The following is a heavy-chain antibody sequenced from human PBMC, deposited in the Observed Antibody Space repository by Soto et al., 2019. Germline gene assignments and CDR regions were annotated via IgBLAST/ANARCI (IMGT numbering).Heavy chain of an antibody. V-gene: IGHV3-30*03. CDR2: ISFDGGEK. CDR1: GLLFSNFG. D-gene: IGHD2-21*01. CDR3: ALYCCYHWGRSRMDF. J-gene: IGHJ4*02. Sequence: VQLVESGGGLVQPGRSLRLSCAASGLLFSNFGFHWVRQAPGKGLEWVSIISFDGGEKYYSDSVKGRFTISRDNTKYTVYLQMTGHRGEDTATYDGALYCCYHWGRSRMDFWGQGALFTVSS.